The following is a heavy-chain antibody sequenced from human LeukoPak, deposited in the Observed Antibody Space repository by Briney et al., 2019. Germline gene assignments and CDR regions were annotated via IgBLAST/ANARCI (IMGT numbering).Heavy chain of an antibody. J-gene: IGHJ6*03. CDR3: ARDPDYDFWSGYYNQTYYYYMDV. V-gene: IGHV3-11*01. D-gene: IGHD3-3*01. CDR1: GFTFTDYY. Sequence: GSLRLSCAASGFTFTDYYMSWIRQAPGKGLEWVSYITNSGTTIYYADSVKGRFTISRDNAKNSLYLQMNSLRAEDTAVYYCARDPDYDFWSGYYNQTYYYYMDVWGKGTTVTVSS. CDR2: ITNSGTTI.